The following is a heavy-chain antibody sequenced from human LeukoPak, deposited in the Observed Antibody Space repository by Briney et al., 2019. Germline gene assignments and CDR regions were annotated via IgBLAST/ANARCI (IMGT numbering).Heavy chain of an antibody. CDR1: GYTFTSYA. Sequence: ASVKVSCKASGYTFTSYAMHWVRQAPGQRLEWMGWINAGNGNRKYSQKFQGRVTITRDTSASTAYMELSSLRSEDTAVYYCARAFVYQWQLDYWGQGTLVTVSS. CDR3: ARAFVYQWQLDY. CDR2: INAGNGNR. V-gene: IGHV1-3*01. D-gene: IGHD6-19*01. J-gene: IGHJ4*02.